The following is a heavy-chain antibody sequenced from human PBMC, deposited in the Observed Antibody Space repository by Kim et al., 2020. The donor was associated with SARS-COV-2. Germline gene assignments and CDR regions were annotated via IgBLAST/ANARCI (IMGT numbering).Heavy chain of an antibody. CDR1: GGSFSGYY. CDR3: ARDVDRIVGANRFDY. Sequence: SETLSLTCAVYGGSFSGYYWSWIRQPPGKGLEWIGEINHSGSTNYNPSLKSRVTISVDTSKNQFSLKLSSVTAADTAVYYCARDVDRIVGANRFDYWGQGTLVTVSS. D-gene: IGHD1-26*01. V-gene: IGHV4-34*01. CDR2: INHSGST. J-gene: IGHJ4*02.